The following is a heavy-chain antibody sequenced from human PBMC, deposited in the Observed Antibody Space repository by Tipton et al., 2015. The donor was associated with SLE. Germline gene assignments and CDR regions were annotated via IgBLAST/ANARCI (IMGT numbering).Heavy chain of an antibody. V-gene: IGHV4-61*10. CDR3: ARRYSSAPFDY. J-gene: IGHJ4*02. D-gene: IGHD5-18*01. CDR1: GASISSGSYY. Sequence: TLSLTCTVSGASISSGSYYWSWIRQSAGKGLEWIGYFYYAGSTNYNPSLQSRVSMSLDTSKNQFSLNLTSVTTADTAVYYCARRYSSAPFDYWGQGTLVNVSS. CDR2: FYYAGST.